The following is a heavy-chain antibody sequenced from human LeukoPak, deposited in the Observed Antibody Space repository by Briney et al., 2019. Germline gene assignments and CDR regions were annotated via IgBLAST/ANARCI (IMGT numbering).Heavy chain of an antibody. CDR1: GFAFSIYG. CDR3: AREAGSADH. J-gene: IGHJ4*02. CDR2: ISASSGTI. Sequence: GGSLGLSCSASGFAFSIYGMNWVRQAPGKGLEWVSYISASSGTIFYADSVKGRFTVSRDNAKNSLYLQMNSLRAEDTGVYYCAREAGSADHWGQGTLVTVSS. V-gene: IGHV3-48*01. D-gene: IGHD6-25*01.